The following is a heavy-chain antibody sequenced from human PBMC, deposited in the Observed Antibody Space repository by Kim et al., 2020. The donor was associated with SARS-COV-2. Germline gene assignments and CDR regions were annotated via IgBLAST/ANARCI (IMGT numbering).Heavy chain of an antibody. CDR3: ARDDRIGGSYSDYYYGMDV. J-gene: IGHJ6*02. CDR1: GYTFTSYG. Sequence: ASVKVSCKASGYTFTSYGISWVRQAPGQGLEWMGWISAYNGNTNYAQKLQGRVTMTTDTSTSTAYMELRSLRSDDTAVYYCARDDRIGGSYSDYYYGMDVWGQGTTVTVSS. D-gene: IGHD1-26*01. V-gene: IGHV1-18*04. CDR2: ISAYNGNT.